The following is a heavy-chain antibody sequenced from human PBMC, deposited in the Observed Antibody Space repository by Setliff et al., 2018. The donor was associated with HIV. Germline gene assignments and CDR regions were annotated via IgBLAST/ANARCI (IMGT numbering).Heavy chain of an antibody. J-gene: IGHJ6*02. D-gene: IGHD1-20*01. CDR3: ARDPGRYNGMDV. CDR1: GFTFSNYA. V-gene: IGHV3-23*01. CDR2: ILSTGERT. Sequence: PGGSLRLSCAASGFTFSNYAMSWVRQAPGEGLEWVSAILSTGERTFYADSVKGRFTISRDNSKNTLYLQMNSLRAEDTAVYYCARDPGRYNGMDVWGQGTTVTVSS.